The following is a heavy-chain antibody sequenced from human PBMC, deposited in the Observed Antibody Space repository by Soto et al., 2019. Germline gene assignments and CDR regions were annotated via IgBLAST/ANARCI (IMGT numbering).Heavy chain of an antibody. J-gene: IGHJ4*02. D-gene: IGHD6-13*01. V-gene: IGHV3-30*03. CDR2: TSDDGIKK. Sequence: QVQLVESGGGVVQPGRSLRLSCEVSGFTFMSYGMFWVRRAPGKGLECVAVTSDDGIKKYYADSVKVRFTISRDNSKDTLYLQMNSMRAEDTAVYYCAESGHSSFLDYFDFWGQGTLVTVSS. CDR3: AESGHSSFLDYFDF. CDR1: GFTFMSYG.